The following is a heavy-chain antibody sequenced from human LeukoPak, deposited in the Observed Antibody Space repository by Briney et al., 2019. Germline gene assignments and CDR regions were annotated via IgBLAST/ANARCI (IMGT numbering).Heavy chain of an antibody. CDR2: INPNSGCT. CDR1: GYTFIDYY. Sequence: ASVNVSFKASGYTFIDYYMHWLGQAPGRGLDWMGWINPNSGCTHYAQKFQDRVIMTRDTSISTAYMELSRLRSDDTAVYYCARDRGVDYCSGGSCSHYYYYMDVWGTGTTVTVSS. V-gene: IGHV1-2*02. CDR3: ARDRGVDYCSGGSCSHYYYYMDV. J-gene: IGHJ6*03. D-gene: IGHD2-15*01.